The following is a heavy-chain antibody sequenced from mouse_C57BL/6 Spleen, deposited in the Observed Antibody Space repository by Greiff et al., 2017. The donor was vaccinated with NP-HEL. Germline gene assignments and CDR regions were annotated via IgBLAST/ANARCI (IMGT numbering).Heavy chain of an antibody. CDR1: GYTFTSYW. CDR3: ARGGDVSRDPAWFAY. Sequence: QVQLQQSGAELVMPGASVKLSCKASGYTFTSYWMHWVKQRPGQGLEWIGEIDPSDSYTNYNQKFKGKSTLTVDKSSSTAYMQLSSLTSEDSAVYYGARGGDVSRDPAWFAYWGQGTLVTVSA. V-gene: IGHV1-69*01. J-gene: IGHJ3*01. D-gene: IGHD1-1*01. CDR2: IDPSDSYT.